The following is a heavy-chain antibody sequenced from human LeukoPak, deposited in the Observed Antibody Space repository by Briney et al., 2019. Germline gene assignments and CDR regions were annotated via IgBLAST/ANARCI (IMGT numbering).Heavy chain of an antibody. CDR2: ISGSGGDT. V-gene: IGHV3-23*01. CDR1: GFTFSSYA. D-gene: IGHD3-10*01. Sequence: GGSLRLSCAASGFTFSSYAMTWVRQAPGKGLEWVSSISGSGGDTYYADSVKGRFTISRDNSKNTLYLQMNSLRAEDTAIYYCAKGYDFAFGDNVSDSYYYMYVWGKGTTVTVSS. CDR3: AKGYDFAFGDNVSDSYYYMYV. J-gene: IGHJ6*03.